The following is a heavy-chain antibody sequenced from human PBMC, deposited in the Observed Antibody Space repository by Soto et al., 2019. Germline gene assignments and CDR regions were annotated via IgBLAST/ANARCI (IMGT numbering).Heavy chain of an antibody. J-gene: IGHJ4*02. CDR2: IDFTGAGT. V-gene: IGHV3-23*01. CDR3: ARRFSSSSFYFDY. D-gene: IGHD6-6*01. Sequence: EAQLLESGGGLVQPGGSLRLSCAASGFPFSSYAMSWVRHAPDKGLEWVSAIDFTGAGTYYADSVKGRFTISRDNSKNTLYLQMSSLRAEDTAVYFCARRFSSSSFYFDYWGQGTLVTVSS. CDR1: GFPFSSYA.